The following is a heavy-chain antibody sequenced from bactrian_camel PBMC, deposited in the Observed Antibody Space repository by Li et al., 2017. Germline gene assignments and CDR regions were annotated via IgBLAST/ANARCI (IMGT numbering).Heavy chain of an antibody. V-gene: IGHV3S55*01. CDR2: IGGDGST. CDR1: GYIAGRYC. D-gene: IGHD5*01. J-gene: IGHJ4*01. CDR3: ATGCTQIRRGAIRPERYTN. Sequence: HVQLVESGGGSVQAGGSLRLSCVRSGYIAGRYCMGWIRQAPGKEREAVAIIGGDGSTVYADSVKGRFTISKDDANNTLYLQMDCLKLEDTAMYYCATGCTQIRRGAIRPERYTNWGQGTQVTVS.